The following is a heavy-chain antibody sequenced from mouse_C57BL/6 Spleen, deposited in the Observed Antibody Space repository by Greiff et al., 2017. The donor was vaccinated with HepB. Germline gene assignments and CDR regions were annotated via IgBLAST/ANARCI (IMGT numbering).Heavy chain of an antibody. J-gene: IGHJ2*01. CDR1: GFSFNTYA. Sequence: EVKVVESGGGLVQPKGSLKLSCAASGFSFNTYAMNWVRQAPGKGLEWVARIRSKSNNYAPYYADSVKDRFTISRDDSESMLYLQMNNLKTEDTAMYYCVRQGAEFDYWGQGTTLTVSS. CDR2: IRSKSNNYAP. V-gene: IGHV10-1*01. CDR3: VRQGAEFDY.